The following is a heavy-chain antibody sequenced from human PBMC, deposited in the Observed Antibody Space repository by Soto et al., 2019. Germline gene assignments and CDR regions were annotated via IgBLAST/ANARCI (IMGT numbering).Heavy chain of an antibody. D-gene: IGHD3-10*01. J-gene: IGHJ4*02. Sequence: QVQLVQSGAEVKKPGASVTVSCKTSGYTFSSIGISWVRQAPGQGLEWMGWISPHKGDTYYAQRLQGRLTMTTDTSTSTAYMELRNLRSDDTAVYFCASDLDASGSYYTDYWGQGTLVTVSS. CDR1: GYTFSSIG. CDR2: ISPHKGDT. CDR3: ASDLDASGSYYTDY. V-gene: IGHV1-18*01.